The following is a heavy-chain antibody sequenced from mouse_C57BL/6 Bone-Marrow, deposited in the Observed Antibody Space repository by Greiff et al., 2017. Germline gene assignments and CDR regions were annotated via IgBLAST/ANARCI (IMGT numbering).Heavy chain of an antibody. J-gene: IGHJ1*03. Sequence: VQLVESGAELARPGASVKLSCKASGYTFTSYGISWVKQRTGQGLEWIGEIYPRSGNTYYNEKFKGKATLTADKSSSTAYMELRSLTSDDSAVYYCARDIYSYCDVWGTGTTGTVSS. V-gene: IGHV1-81*01. CDR1: GYTFTSYG. CDR2: IYPRSGNT. CDR3: ARDIYSYCDV.